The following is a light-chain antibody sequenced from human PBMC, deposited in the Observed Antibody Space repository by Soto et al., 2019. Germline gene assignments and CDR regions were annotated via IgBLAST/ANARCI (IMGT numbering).Light chain of an antibody. CDR1: QSVSGSY. CDR3: YQYDTSPWT. V-gene: IGKV3-20*01. Sequence: EIVMTQSPGTLSLSPGEAATLSCRASQSVSGSYLAWYQQKPGQALRLVIYDASTRATGIPDRFRGSGSGTDFTLTISRLEPEDFAVYYCYQYDTSPWTFGQGTKVDIK. CDR2: DAS. J-gene: IGKJ1*01.